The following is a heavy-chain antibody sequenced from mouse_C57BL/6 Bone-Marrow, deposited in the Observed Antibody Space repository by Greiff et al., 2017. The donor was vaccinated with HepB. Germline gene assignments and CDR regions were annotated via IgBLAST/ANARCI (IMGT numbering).Heavy chain of an antibody. Sequence: EVQLQQSGPELVKPGASVKISCKASGYTFTDYYMNWVKQSHGKSLEWIGDINPNNGGTSYNQKFKGKATLTVDKSSSTAYMELRSLTSEDSAVYYCARSRMVTTADYFDYWGQGTTLTVSS. CDR2: INPNNGGT. D-gene: IGHD2-2*01. CDR1: GYTFTDYY. CDR3: ARSRMVTTADYFDY. J-gene: IGHJ2*01. V-gene: IGHV1-26*01.